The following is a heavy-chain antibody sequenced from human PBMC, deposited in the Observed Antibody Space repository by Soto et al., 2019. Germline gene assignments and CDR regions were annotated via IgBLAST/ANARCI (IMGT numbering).Heavy chain of an antibody. D-gene: IGHD4-17*01. V-gene: IGHV1-18*04. J-gene: IGHJ6*02. CDR1: GYTFTSYG. CDR2: ISAYNGNT. Sequence: GASVKVSCKASGYTFTSYGISWVRQAPGQGLEWMGWISAYNGNTNYAQKLQGRVTMTTDTSTSTAYMELRSLRSDDTAVYYCAREKVTTMFYYYYYGMDVWGQGTTVTVS. CDR3: AREKVTTMFYYYYYGMDV.